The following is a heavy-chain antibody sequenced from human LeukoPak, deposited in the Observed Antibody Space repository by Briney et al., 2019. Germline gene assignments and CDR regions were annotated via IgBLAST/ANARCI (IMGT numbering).Heavy chain of an antibody. CDR1: GGTFSSYA. Sequence: SVKVSCKASGGTFSSYAISWVRQAPGQGLEWMGRIIPILGIANYAQKFQGRGTITADKSTSTAYMELSSLRSEDTAVYYCAVSVTVAGTIFDYWGQGTLVTVSS. V-gene: IGHV1-69*04. D-gene: IGHD6-19*01. J-gene: IGHJ4*02. CDR2: IIPILGIA. CDR3: AVSVTVAGTIFDY.